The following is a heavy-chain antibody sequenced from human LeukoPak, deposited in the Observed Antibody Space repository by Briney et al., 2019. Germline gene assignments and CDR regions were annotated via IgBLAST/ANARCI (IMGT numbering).Heavy chain of an antibody. CDR3: ARDRGYDYYFDY. J-gene: IGHJ4*02. D-gene: IGHD5-12*01. CDR2: IYYSGST. V-gene: IGHV4-59*12. CDR1: GGSISSYY. Sequence: SETLSLTCTVSGGSISSYYWSRIRQPPGKGLEWIGYIYYSGSTNYNPSLKSRVTISVDTSKNQFSLKLSSVTAADTAVYYCARDRGYDYYFDYWGQGTLVTVSS.